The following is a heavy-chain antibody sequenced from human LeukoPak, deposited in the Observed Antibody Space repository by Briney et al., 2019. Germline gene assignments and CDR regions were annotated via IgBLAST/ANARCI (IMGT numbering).Heavy chain of an antibody. D-gene: IGHD2-21*02. Sequence: SETLSLTCTVSGGSISSYYWSWIRQPPGKGLEWIGYIYNSDTTDYTFYYSDNTNYNPSLKSRVIMSLDTSKNLFALNLTSVTAADTAVYYCARAVVATAPFGYWGQGTLVTVSS. CDR3: ARAVVATAPFGY. J-gene: IGHJ4*02. CDR1: GGSISSYY. V-gene: IGHV4-59*01. CDR2: IYNSDTTDYTFYYSDNT.